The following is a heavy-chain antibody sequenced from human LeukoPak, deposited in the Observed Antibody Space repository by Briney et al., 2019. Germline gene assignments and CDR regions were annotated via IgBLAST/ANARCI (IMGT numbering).Heavy chain of an antibody. CDR3: AKNGDFCLEY. Sequence: SETLSLTCAVYGGSFSGYYWSWIRQPLGKGLEWIGEINHSGSTNYNPSLKSRVTISVDTSKNQFSLQLASMTAADTAVYYCAKNGDFCLEYWGQGTLVTVSS. V-gene: IGHV4-34*01. D-gene: IGHD3-16*01. CDR1: GGSFSGYY. J-gene: IGHJ4*02. CDR2: INHSGST.